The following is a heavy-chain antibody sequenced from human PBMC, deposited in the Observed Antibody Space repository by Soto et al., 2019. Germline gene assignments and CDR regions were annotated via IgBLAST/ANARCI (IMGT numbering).Heavy chain of an antibody. CDR1: GGTFSSYG. D-gene: IGHD3-22*01. CDR3: ARGVHHDSSGYCYFY. Sequence: QVQLVQSGAEVKKPWSSVKVSCKASGGTFSSYGIDWVRQAPGQGLEWMGGIIPIFGRANYAQKIQGRVTITADESTSTAYMELRSLRSEDTAVYYGARGVHHDSSGYCYFYWGQGTLVTVSS. J-gene: IGHJ4*02. V-gene: IGHV1-69*01. CDR2: IIPIFGRA.